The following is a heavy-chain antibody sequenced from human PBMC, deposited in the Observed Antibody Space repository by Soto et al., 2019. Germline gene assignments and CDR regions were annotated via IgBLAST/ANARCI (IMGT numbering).Heavy chain of an antibody. CDR2: VRGSVSGP. J-gene: IGHJ4*02. CDR1: EITFSSYA. Sequence: EVQLLESGGGLVQPGGSLRLSCVDSEITFSSYAMSWVRQAPGKGLEWVSTVRGSVSGPVYADSVKGRFTISRDNSKNTVYLQMNSLRAEDTALYYCAKGRVPLGGYYFDYWGQGTLVTVSS. V-gene: IGHV3-23*01. CDR3: AKGRVPLGGYYFDY. D-gene: IGHD2-2*01.